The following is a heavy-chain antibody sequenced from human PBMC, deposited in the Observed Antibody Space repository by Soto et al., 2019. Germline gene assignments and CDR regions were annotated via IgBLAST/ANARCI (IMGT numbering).Heavy chain of an antibody. V-gene: IGHV1-18*01. Sequence: ASVKVSCKTSGYTFTSCGISWVRQAPGQGLEWMGWISAYNGNTNYAQKLQDRVTMTTDTSTSTAYMELRSLRSDDTAVYYCARDPDYYHGSGSGNWFDPWGQGTLVTVSS. CDR2: ISAYNGNT. CDR3: ARDPDYYHGSGSGNWFDP. CDR1: GYTFTSCG. J-gene: IGHJ5*02. D-gene: IGHD3-10*01.